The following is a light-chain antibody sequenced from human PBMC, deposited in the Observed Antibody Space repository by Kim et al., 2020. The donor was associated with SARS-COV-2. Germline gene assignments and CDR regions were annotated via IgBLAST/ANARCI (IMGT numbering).Light chain of an antibody. J-gene: IGKJ1*01. Sequence: TLEDRVTLPCRAIQGINNDLALYQQKPGKVPKLLIYAASALRSGVPFRFSGSGSGTDFTLTIRSLQPEDAASYYCQKYNGAPWAFGQGTKVDIK. CDR2: AAS. CDR1: QGINND. V-gene: IGKV1-27*01. CDR3: QKYNGAPWA.